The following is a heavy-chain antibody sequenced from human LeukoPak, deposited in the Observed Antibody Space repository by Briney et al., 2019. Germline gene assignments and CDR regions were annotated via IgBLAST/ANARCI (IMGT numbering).Heavy chain of an antibody. CDR1: GFTFSSYS. CDR3: ARDFGVTVVPAAIGY. V-gene: IGHV3-21*01. CDR2: ISSSSSYI. J-gene: IGHJ4*02. Sequence: PGGSLRLSCAASGFTFSSYSMNWVRQAPGKGLEWVSSISSSSSYIYYADSVKGRFTISRDNAKNSLYLQMNSLRAEDTAVYYCARDFGVTVVPAAIGYWGQGTLVTVSS. D-gene: IGHD2-2*01.